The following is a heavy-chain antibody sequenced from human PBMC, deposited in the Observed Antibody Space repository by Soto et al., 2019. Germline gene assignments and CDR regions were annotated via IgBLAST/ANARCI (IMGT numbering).Heavy chain of an antibody. CDR3: ATRFVRFPPLSDYYGMDV. V-gene: IGHV1-24*01. Sequence: ASVKVSCKVSGYTLTELSMPWVRPAPGKGLEWMGGFDPEDGETIYAQKFQGRVTMTEDTSTDTAYMELGSLRSEDTAVYYCATRFVRFPPLSDYYGMDVWGQGTTVTVSS. CDR2: FDPEDGET. J-gene: IGHJ6*02. CDR1: GYTLTELS. D-gene: IGHD3-3*01.